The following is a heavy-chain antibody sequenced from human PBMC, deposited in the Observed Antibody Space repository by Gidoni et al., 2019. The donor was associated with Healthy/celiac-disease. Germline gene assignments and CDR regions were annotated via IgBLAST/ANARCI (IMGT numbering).Heavy chain of an antibody. CDR1: VFTFTNAC. V-gene: IGHV3-15*01. J-gene: IGHJ6*04. CDR2: NKSKTDGGTT. CDR3: TTGPPIYESSGYYYYYYGMDV. Sequence: EVQLVESGGGLVKPGRSLILSCASSVFTFTNACMSWFRQAPGKGLEWVGRNKSKTDGGTTDYAAPVKGRFTISRDDSKNTLYLQMNSLKTEDTAVYYCTTGPPIYESSGYYYYYYGMDVWGKGTTVTVSS. D-gene: IGHD3-22*01.